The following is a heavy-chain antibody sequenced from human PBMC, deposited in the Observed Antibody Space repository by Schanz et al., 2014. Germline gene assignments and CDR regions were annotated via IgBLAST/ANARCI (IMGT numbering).Heavy chain of an antibody. J-gene: IGHJ4*02. CDR3: ARATTAWAFDL. V-gene: IGHV1-18*04. Sequence: QVQLVQSGAEVKRPGASVKVSCKASGYTFISYGVSWVRQGPEERLEWLGRINVDNGHTDYAQKFQGRVTMTTDTATNTAYMELSSLRLDDTAVYYCARATTAWAFDLWGQGALVTVSS. D-gene: IGHD4-17*01. CDR1: GYTFISYG. CDR2: INVDNGHT.